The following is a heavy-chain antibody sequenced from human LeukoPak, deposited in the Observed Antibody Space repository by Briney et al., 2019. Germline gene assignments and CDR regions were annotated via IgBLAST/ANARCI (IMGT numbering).Heavy chain of an antibody. CDR1: GFTFSSYA. J-gene: IGHJ4*02. Sequence: GGSLRLSCAASGFTFSSYAMSWVRQAPGKGLEWVALTWYDGSEKSYADSVKGRFTISRDNPKNTLDLQMNSLRVEDTAVYYCARDQGSSGWCFDNWGQGTLVIVSS. V-gene: IGHV3-33*08. CDR3: ARDQGSSGWCFDN. CDR2: TWYDGSEK. D-gene: IGHD6-19*01.